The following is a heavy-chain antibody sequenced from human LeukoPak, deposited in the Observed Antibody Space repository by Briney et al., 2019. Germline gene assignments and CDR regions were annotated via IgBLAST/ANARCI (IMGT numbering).Heavy chain of an antibody. D-gene: IGHD3-3*01. Sequence: GRSLRLSCAASGFTFSSYAMSWVRQPPGKGLEWVSAISGSGGSTYYADSVKGRFTISRDNSKNTLYLQMNSLRAEDTAVYYCAKDASECDFWSGHDYWGQGTLVTVSS. V-gene: IGHV3-23*01. CDR2: ISGSGGST. J-gene: IGHJ4*02. CDR1: GFTFSSYA. CDR3: AKDASECDFWSGHDY.